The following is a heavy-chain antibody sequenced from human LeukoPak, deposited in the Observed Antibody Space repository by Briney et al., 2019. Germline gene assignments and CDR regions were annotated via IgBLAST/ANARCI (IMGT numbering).Heavy chain of an antibody. J-gene: IGHJ4*02. CDR3: ARRTVVLDFDY. V-gene: IGHV1-18*01. CDR1: GYTFTGYY. CDR2: INPNNGAT. Sequence: ASVKVSCKASGYTFTGYYIHWVRQAPGQGLEWMGRINPNNGATNYAQKLQGRVTMTTDTSTSTAYMELRSLRSDDTAVYYCARRTVVLDFDYWGQGTLVTVSS. D-gene: IGHD4-23*01.